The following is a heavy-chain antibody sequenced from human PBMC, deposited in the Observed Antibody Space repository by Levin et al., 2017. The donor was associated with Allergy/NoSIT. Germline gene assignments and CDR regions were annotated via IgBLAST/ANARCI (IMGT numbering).Heavy chain of an antibody. V-gene: IGHV1-2*02. Sequence: RASVKVSCKASGYTFTGYHIHWLRQAPGQGLEWMGWLNPNSGDTMYAQKFQGRVTMTRDTSSNTAYMEMSRLTSDDTAVYYCARNWEGVDYWGQGTLVTVSS. J-gene: IGHJ4*02. CDR3: ARNWEGVDY. D-gene: IGHD7-27*01. CDR2: LNPNSGDT. CDR1: GYTFTGYH.